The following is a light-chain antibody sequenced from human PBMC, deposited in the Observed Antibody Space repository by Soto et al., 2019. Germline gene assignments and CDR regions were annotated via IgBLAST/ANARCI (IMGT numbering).Light chain of an antibody. V-gene: IGKV3-15*01. CDR2: GAS. CDR3: QQYNSWPPYT. Sequence: EVVMTQSPATVSVSPGERATLSCRASPSVSSNLAWYQQKPGQAPRLLIYGASTRATGTPARFSGSGSGTEFTLTISSLQSEDFEVYYCQQYNSWPPYTFGQGNKLESK. CDR1: PSVSSN. J-gene: IGKJ2*01.